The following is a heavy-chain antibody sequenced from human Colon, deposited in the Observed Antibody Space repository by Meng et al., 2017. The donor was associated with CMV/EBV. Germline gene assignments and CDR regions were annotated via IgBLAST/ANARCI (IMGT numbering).Heavy chain of an antibody. CDR2: LRGGASYT. V-gene: IGHV3-NL1*01. CDR3: ADDYSLY. Sequence: GESLKISCAASGFSFRNYGMSWVRQAPGKGLEWVSILRGGASYTYRGDSVKGRFTTSRDNSKNTLYLQMNSLRAEDTAVYYCADDYSLYWGQGTLVTVSS. D-gene: IGHD2-21*01. J-gene: IGHJ4*02. CDR1: GFSFRNYG.